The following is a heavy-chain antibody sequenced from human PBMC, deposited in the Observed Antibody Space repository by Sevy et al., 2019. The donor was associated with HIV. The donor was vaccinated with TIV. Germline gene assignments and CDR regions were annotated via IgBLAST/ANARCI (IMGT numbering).Heavy chain of an antibody. V-gene: IGHV3-23*01. CDR3: AKKMGGGSGMAFLVDY. Sequence: GGSLRLSCAASVFTFSNFAMGWVRHAPGKGLDWISVISGTGDYTYYADSVKGRFTISRDNSENTLSLQMNSLRAEDTAIFYCAKKMGGGSGMAFLVDYWGQGTLVTVSS. D-gene: IGHD5-18*01. CDR2: ISGTGDYT. J-gene: IGHJ4*02. CDR1: VFTFSNFA.